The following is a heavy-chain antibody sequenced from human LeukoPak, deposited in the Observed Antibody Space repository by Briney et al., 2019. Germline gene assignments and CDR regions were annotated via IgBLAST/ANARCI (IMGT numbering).Heavy chain of an antibody. CDR2: IIPIFGTA. CDR1: GGTFSSYA. Sequence: SVKVSCKASGGTFSSYAISWVRQAAGQGLEWMGGIIPIFGTANYAQKFQGRVTITTDESTSTAYMELSSLRSEDTAVYYCALTPVEDIVVVPAAQDYYYYYMDVWGKGTTVTVSS. D-gene: IGHD2-2*01. V-gene: IGHV1-69*05. CDR3: ALTPVEDIVVVPAAQDYYYYYMDV. J-gene: IGHJ6*03.